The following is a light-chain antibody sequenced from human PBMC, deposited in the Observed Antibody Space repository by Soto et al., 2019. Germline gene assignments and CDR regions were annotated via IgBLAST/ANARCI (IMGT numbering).Light chain of an antibody. V-gene: IGKV1D-8*03. CDR1: QGISSY. CDR2: AAS. CDR3: QQYNNWPRT. J-gene: IGKJ5*01. Sequence: VIWMTQSPSLLCASRGDRFTIICRMSQGISSYLALYQQKPGKAPELLIYAASTLQSGVPSRFSGSGSGTEFTLTISSLQSEDFAVYYCQQYNNWPRTFGQGTRLEIK.